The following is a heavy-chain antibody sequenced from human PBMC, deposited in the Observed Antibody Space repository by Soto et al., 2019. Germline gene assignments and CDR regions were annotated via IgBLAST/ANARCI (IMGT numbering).Heavy chain of an antibody. J-gene: IGHJ4*02. D-gene: IGHD3-10*01. V-gene: IGHV1-2*04. CDR1: VYTFTGYY. Sequence: ASVKVSCKASVYTFTGYYMHWVRQAPGQGLEWMGWINPNSGGTNYAQKFQGWVTMTRDTSISTAYMELSRLRSDDTAVYYCARSSYYGSGSYGPFDYWGQGTLVTVSS. CDR3: ARSSYYGSGSYGPFDY. CDR2: INPNSGGT.